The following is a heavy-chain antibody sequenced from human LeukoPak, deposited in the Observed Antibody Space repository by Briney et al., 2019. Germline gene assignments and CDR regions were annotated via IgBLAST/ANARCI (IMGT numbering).Heavy chain of an antibody. CDR2: MNPNSGNT. V-gene: IGHV1-8*03. Sequence: ASVKVSCKASGYTFISYDINWVRQATGQGLEWMGWMNPNSGNTGYAQKFQGRVTITRNTSISTAYMELSSLRSEDTAVYYCARGVEAWAYWFDPWGQGTLVTVSS. J-gene: IGHJ5*02. D-gene: IGHD1-26*01. CDR3: ARGVEAWAYWFDP. CDR1: GYTFISYD.